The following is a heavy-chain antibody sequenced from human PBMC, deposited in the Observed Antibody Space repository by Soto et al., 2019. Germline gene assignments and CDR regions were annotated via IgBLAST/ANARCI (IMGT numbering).Heavy chain of an antibody. CDR3: AKPRGVRLYSWGGWFDP. CDR2: ISYDGSNK. Sequence: QVQLVESGGGVVQPGRSLRLSCAASGFNFSSYGMHWVRQAPGKGLEWVAVISYDGSNKYYADSVKGRFTISRDNSQNTLYLQMNSLRAEDTAVYYWAKPRGVRLYSWGGWFDPGVEGTLVVVSS. CDR1: GFNFSSYG. J-gene: IGHJ5*02. D-gene: IGHD1-20*01. V-gene: IGHV3-30*18.